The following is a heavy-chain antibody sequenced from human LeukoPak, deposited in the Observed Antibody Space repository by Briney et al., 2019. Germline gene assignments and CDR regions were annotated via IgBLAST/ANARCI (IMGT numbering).Heavy chain of an antibody. CDR1: GGTFSSYA. CDR2: IIPILGIA. V-gene: IGHV1-69*04. CDR3: ARFGQQLWLDY. D-gene: IGHD6-13*01. Sequence: SVKVSCKASGGTFSSYAISWVRQAAGQGLEWMGRIIPILGIANYAQKFQGRVTITADKSTSTAYMELSSLRSEDTAVYYCARFGQQLWLDYWGQGTLVTVSS. J-gene: IGHJ4*02.